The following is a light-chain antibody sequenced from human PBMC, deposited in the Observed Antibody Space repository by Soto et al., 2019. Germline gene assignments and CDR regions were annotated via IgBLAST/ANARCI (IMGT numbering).Light chain of an antibody. V-gene: IGLV2-14*01. CDR3: SSYKSSSTLPYV. Sequence: QSALTQPASVSGSPGQSITISCTGTSSDVGGYNLVSWYQQYPVKAPKLMIFDVNTRPSGVSNRFSGSKSGNTASLTISGLQAEDEADYYCSSYKSSSTLPYVFGTGTKLTVL. J-gene: IGLJ1*01. CDR1: SSDVGGYNL. CDR2: DVN.